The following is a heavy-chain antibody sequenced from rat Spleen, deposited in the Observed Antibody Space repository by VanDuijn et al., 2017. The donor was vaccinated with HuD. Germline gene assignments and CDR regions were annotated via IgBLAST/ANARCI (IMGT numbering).Heavy chain of an antibody. V-gene: IGHV5-29*01. CDR2: ISYDGSST. Sequence: EVQLVESGGGLVQPGRSLKLSCAASGFTFSDYGMAWVRQAPTKGLEWVATISYDGSSTYYRDSVKGRFTISRDNAKSTLYLQMDSLRSEDTATYYCARHGDYYDGSYYPYVMDAWGQGASVTVSS. J-gene: IGHJ4*01. CDR3: ARHGDYYDGSYYPYVMDA. CDR1: GFTFSDYG. D-gene: IGHD1-12*02.